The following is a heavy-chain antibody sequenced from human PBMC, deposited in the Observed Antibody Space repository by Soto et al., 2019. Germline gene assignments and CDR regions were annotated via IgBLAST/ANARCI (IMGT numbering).Heavy chain of an antibody. V-gene: IGHV3-7*03. D-gene: IGHD1-1*01. CDR2: IKKDGGGE. J-gene: IGHJ4*02. CDR1: GFTFSDYW. Sequence: GGSLRLSCAVSGFTFSDYWMNWVRQAPGKGLEWVANIKKDGGGELYVDSVKGRFTISRDNAKNSLFLQMNSLRDEDTAVYYCVRGCGRLTCDYRGKGTRGTASS. CDR3: VRGCGRLTCDY.